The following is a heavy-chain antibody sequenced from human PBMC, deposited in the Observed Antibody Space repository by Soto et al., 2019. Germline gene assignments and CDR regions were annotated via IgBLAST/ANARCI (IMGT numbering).Heavy chain of an antibody. D-gene: IGHD3-22*01. V-gene: IGHV1-69*13. CDR1: GGTFSSYA. J-gene: IGHJ6*02. CDR2: IIPIFGTA. Sequence: ASVKVSCKASGGTFSSYAISWVRQAPGQGLEWMGGIIPIFGTANYAQKFQGRVTITADESTSTAYMELSSLRSEDTAVYYCARGTLESSGYYYLGYYYYGMDVWGQGTTVTVSS. CDR3: ARGTLESSGYYYLGYYYYGMDV.